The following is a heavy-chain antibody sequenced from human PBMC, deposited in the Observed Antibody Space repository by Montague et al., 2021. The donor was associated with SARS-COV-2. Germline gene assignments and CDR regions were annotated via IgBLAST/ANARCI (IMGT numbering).Heavy chain of an antibody. Sequence: TLSLTCTVSGGSISSGGYYWSCIRQPTGKGLEWIGYIYYSGSTYYNPSSKSRVTISVDTSKNQFSLKLSSVTTADTAVYYCARVRITMIVVVDPFDIWGQGTMVTVSS. CDR2: IYYSGST. J-gene: IGHJ3*02. CDR3: ARVRITMIVVVDPFDI. D-gene: IGHD3-22*01. CDR1: GGSISSGGYY. V-gene: IGHV4-31*03.